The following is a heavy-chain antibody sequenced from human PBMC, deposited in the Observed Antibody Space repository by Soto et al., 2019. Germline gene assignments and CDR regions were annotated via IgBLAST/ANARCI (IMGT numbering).Heavy chain of an antibody. Sequence: QVQLVESGGGVVQPGRSLRLSCAASGFSFSSYGMHWVRQAPGKGLEWVAVISYDGSNKYYADSVKGRFTISRDNSKNTLYLQMNSLRAEDTDVYYCATLFSGSYEVYWGQGTLVTVSS. V-gene: IGHV3-30*03. CDR3: ATLFSGSYEVY. CDR2: ISYDGSNK. J-gene: IGHJ4*02. D-gene: IGHD1-26*01. CDR1: GFSFSSYG.